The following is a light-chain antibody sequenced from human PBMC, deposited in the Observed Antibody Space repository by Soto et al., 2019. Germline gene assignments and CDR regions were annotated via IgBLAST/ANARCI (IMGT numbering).Light chain of an antibody. V-gene: IGKV3-20*01. J-gene: IGKJ1*01. CDR2: GAS. CDR3: QQYDSSPVT. Sequence: IVLTQSPGTLSLSPGERATLSCRASQSVSSNYLAWYQQKPGQAPRLLIYGASSRATGIPDRFSGSGSGTDFTLTSSRLEPEDFAGYYCQQYDSSPVTFGQGTKVEIK. CDR1: QSVSSNY.